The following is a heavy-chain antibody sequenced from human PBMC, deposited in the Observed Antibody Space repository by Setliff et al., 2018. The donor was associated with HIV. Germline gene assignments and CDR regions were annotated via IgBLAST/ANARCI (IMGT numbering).Heavy chain of an antibody. V-gene: IGHV4-31*03. D-gene: IGHD1-26*01. CDR3: AAATTLDY. CDR1: GGSISSGGYY. J-gene: IGHJ4*02. Sequence: TLSLTCTVSGGSISSGGYYWSWIRQHPGKGLEWIGYIYYSGSTYYTPSLKSRATMSVDTSKNQFFLRLSSVTAADTAVYYCAAATTLDYWGQGTLVTVSS. CDR2: IYYSGST.